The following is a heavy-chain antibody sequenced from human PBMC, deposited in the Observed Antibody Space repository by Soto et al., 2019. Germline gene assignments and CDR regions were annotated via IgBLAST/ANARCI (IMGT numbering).Heavy chain of an antibody. CDR3: ARETQDQTITIFGVVNPHFDY. CDR1: GYTVTSYG. CDR2: ISAYNGNT. J-gene: IGHJ4*02. Sequence: ASVKVSCKASGYTVTSYGISWVRQAPGQGLEWMGWISAYNGNTNYAQKLQGRVTMTTDTSTSTAYMELRSLRSDDTAVYYCARETQDQTITIFGVVNPHFDYWCQGTLVTVSS. V-gene: IGHV1-18*04. D-gene: IGHD3-3*01.